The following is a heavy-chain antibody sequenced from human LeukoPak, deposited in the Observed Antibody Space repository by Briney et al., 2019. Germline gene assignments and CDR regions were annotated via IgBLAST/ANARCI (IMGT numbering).Heavy chain of an antibody. CDR3: ARHDSSGFPNY. D-gene: IGHD3-22*01. V-gene: IGHV5-51*01. J-gene: IGHJ4*02. CDR1: GDDFTSHW. Sequence: GESLKISCKDSGDDFTSHWIGWVRRLPGKGLEWMGIIYPGDSDTRYSPSFQGQVTISADKSISTAYLQWSSLKASDSAMYYCARHDSSGFPNYWGQGTLVTVSS. CDR2: IYPGDSDT.